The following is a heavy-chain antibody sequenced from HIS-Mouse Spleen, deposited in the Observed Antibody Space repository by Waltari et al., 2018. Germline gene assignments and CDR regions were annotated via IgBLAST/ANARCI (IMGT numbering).Heavy chain of an antibody. D-gene: IGHD6-13*01. Sequence: QVQLQQWGEGLLKPSETLSLTCAVYGGSFSGYYWGWIRQPPGKGLEWIGEINHSGSTNYNPSLKSRVTISVDTSKNQFSLKLSSVTAADTAVYYCARVNSSFDYWGQGTLVTVSS. CDR3: ARVNSSFDY. J-gene: IGHJ4*02. CDR1: GGSFSGYY. V-gene: IGHV4-34*01. CDR2: INHSGST.